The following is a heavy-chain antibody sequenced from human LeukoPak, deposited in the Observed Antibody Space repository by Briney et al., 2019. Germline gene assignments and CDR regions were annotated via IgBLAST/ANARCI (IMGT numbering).Heavy chain of an antibody. CDR2: IKQDGNEK. CDR3: ASGFDSRFFDK. CDR1: GFTSSNYW. J-gene: IGHJ4*02. Sequence: GGSLRLSCAASGFTSSNYWMTWVRQAPGKGLEWAANIKQDGNEKYYVDSVKGRFTISRDNAKNSLYLQMNSLRAEDTAVYYCASGFDSRFFDKWGQGTLVTVSS. D-gene: IGHD3-22*01. V-gene: IGHV3-7*01.